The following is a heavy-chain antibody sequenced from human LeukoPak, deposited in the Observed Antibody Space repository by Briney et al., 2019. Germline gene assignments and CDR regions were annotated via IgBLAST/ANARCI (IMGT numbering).Heavy chain of an antibody. CDR3: ARGYIAAAGTRIGWFDP. V-gene: IGHV1-69*13. CDR1: GGTFSSYA. J-gene: IGHJ5*02. D-gene: IGHD6-13*01. CDR2: IIPIFGTA. Sequence: SVKVSCKASGGTFSSYAISWVRQAPGQGLEWMGGIIPIFGTANYAQKFQGRVTITADESTSTAYMELSSLRSEDTAVYYCARGYIAAAGTRIGWFDPWGQGTLVTVSS.